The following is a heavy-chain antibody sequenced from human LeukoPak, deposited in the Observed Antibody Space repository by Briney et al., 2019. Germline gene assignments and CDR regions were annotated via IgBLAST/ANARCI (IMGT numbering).Heavy chain of an antibody. CDR3: ARETPMATFDY. J-gene: IGHJ4*02. Sequence: ASVKVSCKASGYTFTSYYIRWVRQAPGQGLEWVGTINPSGGNTNYAQRFQGRVTMTRDRSTSTVYMELSSLRSDDTAVYYCARETPMATFDYWGEGTQVTVPS. V-gene: IGHV1-46*01. CDR1: GYTFTSYY. D-gene: IGHD5-18*01. CDR2: INPSGGNT.